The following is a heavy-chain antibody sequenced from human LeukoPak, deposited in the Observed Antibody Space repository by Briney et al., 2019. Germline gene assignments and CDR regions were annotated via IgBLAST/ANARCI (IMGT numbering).Heavy chain of an antibody. D-gene: IGHD3-10*01. CDR3: ARDSFMGAFDI. Sequence: GGSLRLSCAASGFTFSSYSMNWVRQAPGKGLEWVLVIYSGGSTYYADSVKGRFTISRDNSKNTLYLQMNSLRAEDTAVYYCARDSFMGAFDIWGQGTMVTVSS. V-gene: IGHV3-53*01. CDR1: GFTFSSYS. CDR2: IYSGGST. J-gene: IGHJ3*02.